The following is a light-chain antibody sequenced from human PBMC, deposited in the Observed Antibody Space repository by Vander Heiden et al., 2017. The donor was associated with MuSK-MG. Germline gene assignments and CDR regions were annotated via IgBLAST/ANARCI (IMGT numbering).Light chain of an antibody. Sequence: DIQMTQSPSSLSASVGDRVTITCRASQSIRSFLNWYRQKSGEAPKLLIYSASALQSGVPSRFSASGSGTDFTLTINSLQPDDVATYYCQQRFSALTFGQGTKVEIK. CDR2: SAS. J-gene: IGKJ1*01. CDR3: QQRFSALT. CDR1: QSIRSF. V-gene: IGKV1-39*01.